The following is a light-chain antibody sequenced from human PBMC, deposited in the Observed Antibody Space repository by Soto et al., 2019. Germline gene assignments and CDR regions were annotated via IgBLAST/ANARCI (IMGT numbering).Light chain of an antibody. J-gene: IGLJ2*01. V-gene: IGLV2-23*03. CDR2: EGS. CDR3: CSYAGNRTFV. Sequence: QSALTQPASVSGSPGQSITISCPATSSDFGIYDLVSWYQQHPGKAPKVIIFEGSKRPSGVSNRFSGSTSGNTASLTISGLQAEDEADYHCCSYAGNRTFVFGGGTKLTVL. CDR1: SSDFGIYDL.